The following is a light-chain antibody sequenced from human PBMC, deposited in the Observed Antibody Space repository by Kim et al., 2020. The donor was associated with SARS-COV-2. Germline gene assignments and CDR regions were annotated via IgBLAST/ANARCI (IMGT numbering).Light chain of an antibody. CDR2: KDC. Sequence: SYELTQLLSVSVAQGQTARITCGGNNIGRKNVHWYQQKPGLAPVLVMYKDCNRPSGIPERFSGANPGNTATLTISRAQAGDEADYYCQVWDSSTRVFGGGTKLTVL. J-gene: IGLJ3*02. CDR1: NIGRKN. V-gene: IGLV3-9*01. CDR3: QVWDSSTRV.